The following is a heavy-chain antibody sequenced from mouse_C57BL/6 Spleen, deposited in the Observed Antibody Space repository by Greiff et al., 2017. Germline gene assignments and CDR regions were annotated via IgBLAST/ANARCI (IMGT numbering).Heavy chain of an antibody. D-gene: IGHD2-3*01. CDR1: GYAFSSSW. CDR3: GYDGYLEGFAY. CDR2: IYPGDGDT. Sequence: VQLQQSGPELVKPGASVKISCKASGYAFSSSWMNWVKQRPGKGLEWIGRIYPGDGDTNYNGKFKGKATLTADKSSSTAYMQLSSLTSEDSAVYCCGYDGYLEGFAYWGQGTLVTVSA. V-gene: IGHV1-82*01. J-gene: IGHJ3*01.